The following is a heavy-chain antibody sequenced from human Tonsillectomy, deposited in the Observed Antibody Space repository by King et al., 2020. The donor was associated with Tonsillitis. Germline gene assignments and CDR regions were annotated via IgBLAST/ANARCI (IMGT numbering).Heavy chain of an antibody. D-gene: IGHD6-19*01. V-gene: IGHV3-30*04. Sequence: VQLVESGGGVVQPGRSLRLSCAASGFTFGHYAMHWVRQAPGKGLEWVALMSFDGSNKYYAESVKGRFSISGDSSKNTLYLQMNSLRPEDTAVYYCARVLAVNYYYGMDVWGPGTTVTVSS. J-gene: IGHJ6*02. CDR1: GFTFGHYA. CDR3: ARVLAVNYYYGMDV. CDR2: MSFDGSNK.